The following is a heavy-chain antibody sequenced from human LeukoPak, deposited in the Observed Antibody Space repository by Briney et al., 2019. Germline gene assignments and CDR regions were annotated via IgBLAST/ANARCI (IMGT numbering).Heavy chain of an antibody. V-gene: IGHV1-18*01. J-gene: IGHJ6*03. CDR2: IITYNGNT. CDR3: AKTTVTSEEYFYYYMDV. D-gene: IGHD4-17*01. CDR1: GFTFTSYG. Sequence: ASVTVSCKASGFTFTSYGITWVRQAPGQGLEWMGWIITYNGNTHYAQKLQGRVTLTTDTSTNTAYMELRGLRSDDTAVYYCAKTTVTSEEYFYYYMDVWGKGTTVTVSS.